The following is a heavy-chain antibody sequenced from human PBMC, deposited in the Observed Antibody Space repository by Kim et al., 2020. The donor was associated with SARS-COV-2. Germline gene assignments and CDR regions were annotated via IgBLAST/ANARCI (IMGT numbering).Heavy chain of an antibody. CDR2: INHSGST. J-gene: IGHJ5*02. Sequence: SETLSLTCAVYGGSFNDFYWNWIRQSPGKGLEWIGEINHSGSTNYNPSLKSRLTISVDTPRNQFSLKLRSVTAADMAVYYSARGVRGEGYNSPWGQGTLVTVSS. D-gene: IGHD1-1*01. CDR3: ARGVRGEGYNSP. CDR1: GGSFNDFY. V-gene: IGHV4-34*01.